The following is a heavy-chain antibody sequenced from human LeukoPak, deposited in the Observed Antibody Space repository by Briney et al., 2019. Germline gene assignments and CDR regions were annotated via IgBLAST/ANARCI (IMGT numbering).Heavy chain of an antibody. V-gene: IGHV3-11*03. J-gene: IGHJ4*02. CDR1: GFTFSDYY. D-gene: IGHD2-2*01. Sequence: NPRGSLRLSCAASGFTFSDYYMSWIRQAPGKGLEWVSYNSGSSTHTNYADSVKGRFTISRDNAKKALYLQMNILRAEDTAVYYCATPGLLGYCSSAICAPPGYWGQGTLVTVSS. CDR2: NSGSSTHT. CDR3: ATPGLLGYCSSAICAPPGY.